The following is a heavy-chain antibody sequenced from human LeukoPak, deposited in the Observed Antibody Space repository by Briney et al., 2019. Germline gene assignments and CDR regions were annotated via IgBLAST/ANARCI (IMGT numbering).Heavy chain of an antibody. V-gene: IGHV3-7*01. Sequence: GGSLRLSCATSGFTFSSYWMSWVRQAPGKGLEWVANIKQDGSEKYYVDSVKGRFTISRDNAKNSLYLQMNSLRAEDTAVYYCARVMRQWLGRPFDYWGQXTLVTVSA. J-gene: IGHJ4*02. D-gene: IGHD6-19*01. CDR1: GFTFSSYW. CDR3: ARVMRQWLGRPFDY. CDR2: IKQDGSEK.